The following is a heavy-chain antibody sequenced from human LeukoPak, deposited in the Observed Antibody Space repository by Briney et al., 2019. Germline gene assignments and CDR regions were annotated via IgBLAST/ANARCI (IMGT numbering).Heavy chain of an antibody. CDR1: GYSFTSYW. V-gene: IGHV5-51*01. D-gene: IGHD1-14*01. Sequence: GESLKISCKGSGYSFTSYWIGWVRQMPGKGLEWIGIIHPGDSDTRYSPSFQGQVTISVDKSISTAYLQWSSLKASDTAMYYCAGLPHKYFDFWGQGTLVTVSS. CDR2: IHPGDSDT. J-gene: IGHJ4*02. CDR3: AGLPHKYFDF.